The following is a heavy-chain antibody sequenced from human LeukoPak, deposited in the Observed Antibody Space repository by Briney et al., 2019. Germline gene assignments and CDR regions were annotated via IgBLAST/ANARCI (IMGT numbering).Heavy chain of an antibody. CDR3: ARDYLPYYYGSGSSLGWLDP. V-gene: IGHV1-3*01. CDR2: INAGNGNT. CDR1: GYTFTTYA. Sequence: ASVKVSCKASGYTFTTYAMHWVRQAPGQRLEWMGWINAGNGNTKYSQKFQGRVTITRDTSASTAYMELSSLRSEDTAVYYCARDYLPYYYGSGSSLGWLDPWGQGTLVTVSS. D-gene: IGHD3-10*01. J-gene: IGHJ5*02.